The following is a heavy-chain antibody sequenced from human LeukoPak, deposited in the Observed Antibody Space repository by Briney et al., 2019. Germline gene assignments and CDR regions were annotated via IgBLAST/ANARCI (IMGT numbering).Heavy chain of an antibody. D-gene: IGHD2-21*02. Sequence: SETLSLTCTVSGGSIARSGYYWSWVRQPPGRGLEWIATIYYSGTTYYNAPLKSRVTISVDTSKNQFSLKLSSVTAADTAFYYCARYVVVTAKYYFDYWGQGTLVTASS. CDR2: IYYSGTT. V-gene: IGHV4-39*01. CDR1: GGSIARSGYY. J-gene: IGHJ4*02. CDR3: ARYVVVTAKYYFDY.